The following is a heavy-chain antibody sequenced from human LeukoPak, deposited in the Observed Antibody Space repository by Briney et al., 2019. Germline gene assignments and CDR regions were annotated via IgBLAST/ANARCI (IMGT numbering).Heavy chain of an antibody. V-gene: IGHV3-21*01. D-gene: IGHD6-13*01. CDR3: ARDLKAVASDIYY. J-gene: IGHJ4*02. Sequence: GGSLRLSSAASGFTFRNYSMNWVRQAPGKGLEWGSSINSTSTNIYYADSIKGRFTISTDNTTTSLHLQRNSLRAEDTADYYCARDLKAVASDIYYWGQKTLVTVSS. CDR1: GFTFRNYS. CDR2: INSTSTNI.